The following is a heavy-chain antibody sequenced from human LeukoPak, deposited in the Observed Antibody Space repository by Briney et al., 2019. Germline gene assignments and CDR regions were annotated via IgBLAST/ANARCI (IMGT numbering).Heavy chain of an antibody. CDR1: GFTFSSYA. Sequence: LAGGSLRLSCAASGFTFSSYAMSWVRQAPGKGLEWVSAISGSGGSTYYADSVKGRFTISRDNSKNTLYLQMNSLRAEDTAVYYCAKGVAYVWGSLYYLDYWGQGTLVTVSS. J-gene: IGHJ4*02. CDR3: AKGVAYVWGSLYYLDY. V-gene: IGHV3-23*01. D-gene: IGHD3-16*01. CDR2: ISGSGGST.